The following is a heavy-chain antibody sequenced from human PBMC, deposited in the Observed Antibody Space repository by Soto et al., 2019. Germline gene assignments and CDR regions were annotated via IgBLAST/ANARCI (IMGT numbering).Heavy chain of an antibody. D-gene: IGHD3-22*01. Sequence: GGSLRLSCAASGFIFSRYEMNWVRQAPGKGLEWVSYINTRGDIIHYADSVKGRFTISRDNAENSLYLQMNSLRAEDTAVYYCARDIDYYDSSGYQDYWGQGSLVTVSS. CDR3: ARDIDYYDSSGYQDY. V-gene: IGHV3-48*03. J-gene: IGHJ4*02. CDR1: GFIFSRYE. CDR2: INTRGDII.